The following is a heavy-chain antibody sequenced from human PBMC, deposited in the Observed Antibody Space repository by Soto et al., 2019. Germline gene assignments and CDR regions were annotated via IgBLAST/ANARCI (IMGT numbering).Heavy chain of an antibody. J-gene: IGHJ4*02. Sequence: SETLSLTCAVFGGSVSSETHFWSWIRQPPGKGLEWIGYIYHSGITNSNPSLKGRLTISVDKSTNHFSLSLASVTAADTAIYYCAREDMIGTYYFDSWGQGTRVTVSS. CDR2: IYHSGIT. CDR3: AREDMIGTYYFDS. V-gene: IGHV4-61*03. CDR1: GGSVSSETHF. D-gene: IGHD3-16*01.